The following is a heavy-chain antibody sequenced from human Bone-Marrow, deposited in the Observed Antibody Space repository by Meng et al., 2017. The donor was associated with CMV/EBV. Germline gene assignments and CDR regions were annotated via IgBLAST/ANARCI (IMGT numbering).Heavy chain of an antibody. CDR1: GDTFTGYY. CDR3: ARDWGCSSTSCYVLDP. Sequence: GDTFTGYYMHWVRQAPGQGLEWMGWINPNSGGTNYAQKFQGRVTMTRDTSISTAYMEVSRLRSDDTAVYYCARDWGCSSTSCYVLDPWGQGTLVTVSS. V-gene: IGHV1-2*02. D-gene: IGHD2-2*01. CDR2: INPNSGGT. J-gene: IGHJ5*02.